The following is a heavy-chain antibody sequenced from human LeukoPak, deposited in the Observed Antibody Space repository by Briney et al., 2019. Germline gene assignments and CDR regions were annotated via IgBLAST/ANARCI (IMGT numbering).Heavy chain of an antibody. CDR2: IRNKADSYAT. J-gene: IGHJ4*02. D-gene: IGHD3-16*01. CDR1: GFTFSGSA. CDR3: STTFYDQIKGY. V-gene: IGHV3-73*01. Sequence: PGGSLRLSCAASGFTFSGSALHWVRQASGKGLEWVGRIRNKADSYATAFAPSVKGRFTISRDDSKNTAYLQMNSLKTEDTAVYYCSTTFYDQIKGYWGQGTLVTVSS.